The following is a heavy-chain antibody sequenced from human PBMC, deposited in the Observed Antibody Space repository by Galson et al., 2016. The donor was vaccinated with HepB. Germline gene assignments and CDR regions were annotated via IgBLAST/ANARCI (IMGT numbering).Heavy chain of an antibody. J-gene: IGHJ6*02. Sequence: SVKVSCKASGFTFTSHVMHWVRQAPGQRPEWMGWINGGNSNIRYSQKFEGRVTITRDTSATTAYMGLSSLTSEDTALYYCARGRGNSYYGMDVWGQGITVTVSS. CDR3: ARGRGNSYYGMDV. CDR2: INGGNSNI. D-gene: IGHD4-23*01. V-gene: IGHV1-3*01. CDR1: GFTFTSHV.